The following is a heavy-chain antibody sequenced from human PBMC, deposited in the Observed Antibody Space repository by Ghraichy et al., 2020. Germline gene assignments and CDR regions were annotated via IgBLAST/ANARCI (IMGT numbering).Heavy chain of an antibody. J-gene: IGHJ4*01. D-gene: IGHD5-12*01. V-gene: IGHV3-23*01. Sequence: GGSLRLSCAASGFTFSSYAMSWVRQAPGKGLEWVSAISGSGGSTYYADSVKGRFTISRDNSKNTLYLQMNSLRAEDTAVYYCAKDDLSRYSGYDYPFGYWGHGTLVTVSS. CDR1: GFTFSSYA. CDR3: AKDDLSRYSGYDYPFGY. CDR2: ISGSGGST.